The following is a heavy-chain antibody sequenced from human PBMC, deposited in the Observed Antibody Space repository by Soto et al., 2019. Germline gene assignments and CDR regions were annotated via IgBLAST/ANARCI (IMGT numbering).Heavy chain of an antibody. Sequence: QVQLVQSGAEVKKPGSSVKVSCKASGCTFSSYAISWVRQAPGQGLEWMGGIIPIFGKANYAQKFQGRVTINSDESTSTAYMELSSLRSEYTAVYYCARGVAMAPRSPPFFDYWGQGTLVTVSS. CDR3: ARGVAMAPRSPPFFDY. CDR1: GCTFSSYA. D-gene: IGHD5-18*01. CDR2: IIPIFGKA. V-gene: IGHV1-69*01. J-gene: IGHJ4*02.